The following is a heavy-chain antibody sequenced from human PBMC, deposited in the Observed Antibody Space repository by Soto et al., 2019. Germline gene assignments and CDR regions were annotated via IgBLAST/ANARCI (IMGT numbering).Heavy chain of an antibody. D-gene: IGHD5-12*01. J-gene: IGHJ6*02. Sequence: EVQLVESGGDLVQPGGSLRLSCAASGFTFSSYEMNWVRQAPGKGLEWVSYINDGGSTIYYAASVKGRFTISRDNAKNSLYLQMNSLRAEDTAVYYCARGSVDYRSYYSHYYGMDVWGQGTTVTVSS. CDR1: GFTFSSYE. V-gene: IGHV3-48*03. CDR3: ARGSVDYRSYYSHYYGMDV. CDR2: INDGGSTI.